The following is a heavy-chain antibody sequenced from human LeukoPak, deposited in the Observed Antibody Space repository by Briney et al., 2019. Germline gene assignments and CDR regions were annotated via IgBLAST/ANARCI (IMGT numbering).Heavy chain of an antibody. J-gene: IGHJ4*02. CDR2: ISSSGSTI. D-gene: IGHD3-10*01. V-gene: IGHV3-48*03. CDR1: GFTLSSYE. Sequence: GGSLRLSCAASGFTLSSYEMNWVRQAPGKGLEWVSYISSSGSTIYYADSVKGRFTISRDNAKNSLYLQMNSLRAEDTAVYYCARGVLPPLFDYWGQGTLVTVSS. CDR3: ARGVLPPLFDY.